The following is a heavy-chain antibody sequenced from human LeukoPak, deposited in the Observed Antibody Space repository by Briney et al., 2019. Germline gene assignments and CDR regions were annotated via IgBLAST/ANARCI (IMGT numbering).Heavy chain of an antibody. J-gene: IGHJ4*02. V-gene: IGHV5-10-1*01. CDR2: IDPSDSYT. CDR3: ARHTADQRYFDY. Sequence: GESLKISCKGSGYSFTSYWISWVHQMPGKGLEWMGKIDPSDSYTNYSPSFQGHVTISADKSIRTAYLQWSSLKASDTAMYYCARHTADQRYFDYWGQGTLVTVSS. CDR1: GYSFTSYW. D-gene: IGHD5-18*01.